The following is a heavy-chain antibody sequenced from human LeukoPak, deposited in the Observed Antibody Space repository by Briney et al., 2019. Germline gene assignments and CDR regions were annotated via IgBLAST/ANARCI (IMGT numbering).Heavy chain of an antibody. CDR3: AKYDYGGNPNEYYFDY. CDR2: ISASGSAT. V-gene: IGHV3-23*01. D-gene: IGHD4-23*01. Sequence: GGSLRLSCAASGFIFSNYGMNWVRQALGKGLEWVAAISASGSATSYADSVRGRFTISRDNSKSTTYLQMNSLRAEDTAVYYCAKYDYGGNPNEYYFDYWGQGTLVTVSS. J-gene: IGHJ4*02. CDR1: GFIFSNYG.